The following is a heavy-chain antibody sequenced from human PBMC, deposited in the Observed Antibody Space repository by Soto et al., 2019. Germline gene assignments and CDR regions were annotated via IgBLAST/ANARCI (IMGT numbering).Heavy chain of an antibody. CDR2: IYYSGST. Sequence: PSETLSSTCTASFGSISTSRYYLGWIRQPPGKGLEWIGSIYYSGSTYYNPSLKSRVTISVDTSKNQFSLKLSSVTAAYTAVYYCARRKIEDGMDVWGQGTTVT. V-gene: IGHV4-39*01. D-gene: IGHD3-22*01. J-gene: IGHJ6*02. CDR1: FGSISTSRYY. CDR3: ARRKIEDGMDV.